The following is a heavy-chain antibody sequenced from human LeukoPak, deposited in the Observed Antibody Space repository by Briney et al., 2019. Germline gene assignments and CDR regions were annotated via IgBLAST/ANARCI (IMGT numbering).Heavy chain of an antibody. CDR1: GFTFSSYS. CDR3: ASGIRERGFDY. V-gene: IGHV3-21*01. Sequence: GGSLRLSCAASGFTFSSYSMNWVRQAPGRGLQWVSSIDPSGYTIFYADSVKGRFTISRDNAKNSLYLQMNSLRAEDTALYFCASGIRERGFDYWGQGTLVTVSS. D-gene: IGHD1-1*01. CDR2: IDPSGYTI. J-gene: IGHJ4*02.